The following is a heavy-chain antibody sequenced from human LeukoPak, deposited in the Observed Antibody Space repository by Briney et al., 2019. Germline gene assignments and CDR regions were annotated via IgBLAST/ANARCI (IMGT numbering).Heavy chain of an antibody. CDR2: INRDGSER. CDR1: GFTFSNYW. V-gene: IGHV3-7*03. CDR3: ARRNAMDV. Sequence: GGSLRLSCAASGFTFSNYWMTWVRQAPGKGLEWVANINRDGSERYYVDSVKGRFTISRDDAKSSLYLQMNSLRAEDTAVYYCARRNAMDVWGQGTTVIVFS. J-gene: IGHJ6*02.